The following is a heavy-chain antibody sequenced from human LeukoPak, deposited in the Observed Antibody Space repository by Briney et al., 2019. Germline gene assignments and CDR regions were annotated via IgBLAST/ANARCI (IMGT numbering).Heavy chain of an antibody. J-gene: IGHJ5*02. D-gene: IGHD1-26*01. CDR1: GFTFTNFA. CDR3: AKDRGAAYYRGSHLDP. V-gene: IGHV3-23*01. Sequence: PGGSLRLSCAAPGFTFTNFAMSWVRQAPGKGPEWVSGFSVSDTTTHYADSVKGRFTISRDNSRNTLYLQMNSLRVEDTALYYCAKDRGAAYYRGSHLDPSGQGTLVTVSS. CDR2: FSVSDTTT.